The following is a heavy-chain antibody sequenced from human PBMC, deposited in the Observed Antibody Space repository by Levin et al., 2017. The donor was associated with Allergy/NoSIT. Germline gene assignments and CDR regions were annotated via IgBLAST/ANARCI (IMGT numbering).Heavy chain of an antibody. V-gene: IGHV4-34*01. D-gene: IGHD6-13*01. Sequence: PSETLSLTCGVYGGSFTSFYWSWIRKPPGKGLEWIGEINHSGTTKYSPSLKSRVTMSVDTSENQISLRLSSVTAADTAVYYCAGAFASAGTDSMYFYYYGVDVWGQGTTVTVSS. CDR2: INHSGTT. CDR3: AGAFASAGTDSMYFYYYGVDV. J-gene: IGHJ6*02. CDR1: GGSFTSFY.